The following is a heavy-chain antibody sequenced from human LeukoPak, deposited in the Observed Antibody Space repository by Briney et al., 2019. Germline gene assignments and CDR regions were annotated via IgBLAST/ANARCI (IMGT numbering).Heavy chain of an antibody. CDR3: ARALGPFDY. V-gene: IGHV3-33*01. CDR2: IWYDGSKK. Sequence: GQSLRLSCAASGFTFSSYGMHWVRQAPGKALEWVAVIWYDGSKKYYADSVKGRFTISRDNSDNMLYLQMNSLRGDDTGVYFFARALGPFDYSGEGTLVTVSS. J-gene: IGHJ4*02. CDR1: GFTFSSYG.